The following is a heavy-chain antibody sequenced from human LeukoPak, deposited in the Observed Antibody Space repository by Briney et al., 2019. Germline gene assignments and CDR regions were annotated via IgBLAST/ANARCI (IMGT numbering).Heavy chain of an antibody. D-gene: IGHD6-25*01. J-gene: IGHJ4*02. CDR3: AARAARFFYY. CDR2: IFYSGSS. CDR1: SDSLNSYY. Sequence: SETLSLTCTVSSDSLNSYYWSWTRQPPGEGLQWIGYIFYSGSSNYNASLRSRVAISLDTSKNQFSLKLTSVTAADTAVYYCAARAARFFYYSGQGILVTVSS. V-gene: IGHV4-59*01.